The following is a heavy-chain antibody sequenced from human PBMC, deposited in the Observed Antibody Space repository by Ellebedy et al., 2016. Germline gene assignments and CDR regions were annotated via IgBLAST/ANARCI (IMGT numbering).Heavy chain of an antibody. D-gene: IGHD2-2*02. CDR3: AKDTGPAAIAGAFDY. V-gene: IGHV3-9*01. Sequence: GGSLRLXXAASGFTFDDYAMHWVRQAPGKGLEWVSGISWNSGSIGYADSVKGRFTISRDNAKNSLYLQMNSLRAEDTALYYCAKDTGPAAIAGAFDYWGQGTLVTVSS. J-gene: IGHJ4*02. CDR1: GFTFDDYA. CDR2: ISWNSGSI.